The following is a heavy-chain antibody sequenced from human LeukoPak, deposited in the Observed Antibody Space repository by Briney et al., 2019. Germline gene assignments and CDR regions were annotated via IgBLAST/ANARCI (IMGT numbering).Heavy chain of an antibody. CDR2: IYTSGST. Sequence: PSQTLSLTCTVSGGSISSGSYYWSWIRQPAGKGLEWIGRIYTSGSTNYNPSLKSRVTISVDTSKNQFSLKLSPVTAADTAAYYCAREWHCSSTSCYTLWFDPWGQGTLVTVSS. V-gene: IGHV4-61*02. J-gene: IGHJ5*02. CDR3: AREWHCSSTSCYTLWFDP. D-gene: IGHD2-2*02. CDR1: GGSISSGSYY.